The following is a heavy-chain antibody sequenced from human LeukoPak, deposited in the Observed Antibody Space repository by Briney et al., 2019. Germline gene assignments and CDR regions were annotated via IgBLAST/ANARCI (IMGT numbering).Heavy chain of an antibody. V-gene: IGHV4-30-4*08. CDR3: ARHYRYSYGFYYYYYMDV. D-gene: IGHD5-18*01. J-gene: IGHJ6*03. CDR1: GGSISSGDYY. Sequence: PSETLSLTCTVSGGSISSGDYYWSWIRQPPGKGLEWIGYIYYSGSTYYNPSLKSRVTISVDTSKNQFSLKLSSVTAADTAVYYCARHYRYSYGFYYYYYMDVWGKGTTVTVSS. CDR2: IYYSGST.